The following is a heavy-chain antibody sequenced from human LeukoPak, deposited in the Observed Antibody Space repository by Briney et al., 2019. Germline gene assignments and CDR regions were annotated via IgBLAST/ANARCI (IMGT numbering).Heavy chain of an antibody. V-gene: IGHV3-30*04. D-gene: IGHD1-26*01. J-gene: IGHJ6*03. CDR1: GFTFSSYA. CDR2: ISYDGSNK. CDR3: ARGGLVGATTYYYYYMDV. Sequence: GGSLRLSCAASGFTFSSYAMHWVRQAPGKGLEWVAVISYDGSNKYYADSVKGRFTISRDNSKNTLYLQMNSLRAEDTAVYYCARGGLVGATTYYYYYMDVWGKGTTVTVSS.